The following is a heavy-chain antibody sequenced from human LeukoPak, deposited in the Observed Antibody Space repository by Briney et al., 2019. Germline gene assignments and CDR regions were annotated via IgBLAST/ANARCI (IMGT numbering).Heavy chain of an antibody. CDR3: VRDFSTVTTAYLHH. D-gene: IGHD4-17*01. CDR2: ISSSSRHI. Sequence: GGSLRLSCAASGFTFSSYSMNWVRQAPGKGLEWVSSISSSSRHIYYADSVKGRFTIFRDDAKNSLFLQMDSLRVEGTAMYYCVRDFSTVTTAYLHHWGQGTLLTVSS. J-gene: IGHJ1*01. CDR1: GFTFSSYS. V-gene: IGHV3-21*04.